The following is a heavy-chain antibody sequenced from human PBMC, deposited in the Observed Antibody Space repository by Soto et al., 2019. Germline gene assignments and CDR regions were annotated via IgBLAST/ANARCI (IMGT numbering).Heavy chain of an antibody. Sequence: EVQLLESGGGLVQPGGSLRLSCAASGFSFSSYAMNWVRQAPGKGLDWVSVISGSGDITYYADSGKGRFTISRDNSKNTLYLQMIILRAEDTAVYYCARRSSGWYFDYWGQGTLVIVSS. CDR1: GFSFSSYA. CDR2: ISGSGDIT. V-gene: IGHV3-23*01. D-gene: IGHD6-19*01. CDR3: ARRSSGWYFDY. J-gene: IGHJ4*02.